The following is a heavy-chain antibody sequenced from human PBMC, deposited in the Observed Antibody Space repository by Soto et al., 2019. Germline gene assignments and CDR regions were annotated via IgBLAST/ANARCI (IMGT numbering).Heavy chain of an antibody. J-gene: IGHJ6*02. Sequence: DVQLLESGGHLVQPGGSLRLSCAASGFTFSSYAMSWVRQAPGTGLEWVSSVSAGGDMTYYSDSVKGRFTISRDNSNNARFLQMNSLRIEDTALYYCARGDRGGSGSPASYYYSGLDVWGQGATVIVS. CDR1: GFTFSSYA. D-gene: IGHD3-10*01. CDR3: ARGDRGGSGSPASYYYSGLDV. V-gene: IGHV3-23*01. CDR2: VSAGGDMT.